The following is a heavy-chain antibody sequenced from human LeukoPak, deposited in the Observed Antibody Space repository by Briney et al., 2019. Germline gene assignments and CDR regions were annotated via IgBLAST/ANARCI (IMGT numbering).Heavy chain of an antibody. CDR1: RGSISSYY. J-gene: IGHJ6*02. CDR2: IYYSGST. D-gene: IGHD2-15*01. Sequence: SETLSLTCTVSRGSISSYYWSWIRQPPGKGLEWIGYIYYSGSTNYNPSLKSRVTISVDTSKNQFSLKLSSVTAADTAVYYCARSLGYCSGGSCYSGKYGMDVWGQGTTVTVSS. CDR3: ARSLGYCSGGSCYSGKYGMDV. V-gene: IGHV4-59*01.